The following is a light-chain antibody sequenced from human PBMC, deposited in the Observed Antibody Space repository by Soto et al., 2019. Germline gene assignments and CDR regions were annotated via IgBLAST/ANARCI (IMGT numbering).Light chain of an antibody. J-gene: IGLJ1*01. Sequence: QSALTQPASVSGSPGQSITISCTGTSSDVGPYNCVSWYQQHPGKAPKLMIYEGSKRPSGVSNRFSGSKSGNTASLTISGLQAEDEADYYCCSYAGSSTYVFGTGTKLTVL. CDR2: EGS. CDR1: SSDVGPYNC. CDR3: CSYAGSSTYV. V-gene: IGLV2-23*01.